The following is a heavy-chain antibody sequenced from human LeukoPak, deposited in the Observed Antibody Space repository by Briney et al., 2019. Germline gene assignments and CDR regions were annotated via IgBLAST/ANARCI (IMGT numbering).Heavy chain of an antibody. CDR3: ARSPRPGVCDY. D-gene: IGHD2-8*01. CDR1: GFIFTSSA. CDR2: VVVGSGNT. J-gene: IGHJ4*02. V-gene: IGHV1-58*02. Sequence: ASVKVSCKASGFIFTSSAMQWVRQARGQRLEWIGWVVVGSGNTNYAQKFQERVTINRDTSISTAYMELSRLRSDDTAVYYCARSPRPGVCDYWGQGTLVTVSS.